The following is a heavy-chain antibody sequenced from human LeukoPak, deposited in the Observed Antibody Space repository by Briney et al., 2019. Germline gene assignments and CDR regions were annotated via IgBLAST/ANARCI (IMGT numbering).Heavy chain of an antibody. V-gene: IGHV1-18*01. CDR2: LSAYNGNT. J-gene: IGHJ4*02. D-gene: IGHD3-22*01. CDR1: GYTFTSYG. Sequence: ASVKVSCKASGYTFTSYGISWVRQAPGQGLEWMGWLSAYNGNTNYAQKLQGRVTMTTDTSTSTAYMELRSLRSDDTAVYYCARGDYYDSSGYRDYWGQGTLVTVSS. CDR3: ARGDYYDSSGYRDY.